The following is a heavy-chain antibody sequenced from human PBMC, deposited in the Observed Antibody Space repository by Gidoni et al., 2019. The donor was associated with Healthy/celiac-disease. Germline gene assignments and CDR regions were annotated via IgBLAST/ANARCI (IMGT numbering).Heavy chain of an antibody. V-gene: IGHV1-69*01. CDR2: IIPIFGTA. CDR3: ARGRYYYDSSGYYAGVNWFDP. Sequence: PGQGLEWMGGIIPIFGTANYAQKFQGRVTITADESTSTAYMELSSLRSEDTAVYYCARGRYYYDSSGYYAGVNWFDPWGQGTLVTVSS. J-gene: IGHJ5*02. D-gene: IGHD3-22*01.